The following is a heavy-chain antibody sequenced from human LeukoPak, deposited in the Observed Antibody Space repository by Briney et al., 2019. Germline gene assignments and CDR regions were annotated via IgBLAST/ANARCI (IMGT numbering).Heavy chain of an antibody. CDR2: ISGDGGST. V-gene: IGHV3-43*02. CDR1: GFTFDDYA. Sequence: QAGGSLRPSCAASGFTFDDYAMHWVRQAPGKGLEWVSLISGDGGSTYYADSVKGRFTISRDNSKNSLYLQMNSLRTEDTALYCCAKEESGHSSGWTPFDYWGQGTLVTVSS. J-gene: IGHJ4*02. CDR3: AKEESGHSSGWTPFDY. D-gene: IGHD6-19*01.